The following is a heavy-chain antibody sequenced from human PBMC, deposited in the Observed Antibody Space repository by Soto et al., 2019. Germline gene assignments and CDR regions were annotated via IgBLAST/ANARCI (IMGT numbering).Heavy chain of an antibody. CDR2: IYHSEST. D-gene: IGHD3-10*01. CDR3: ARGLVGSGSYPIYGMDV. CDR1: GGSISSDDYS. J-gene: IGHJ6*02. Sequence: SETQSLTCSVSGGSISSDDYSWSWIRQPPGKGLEWIGYIYHSESTFYNPSLKSRLTMSVDTSKNQFSLKLSSVTAADTAVYYCARGLVGSGSYPIYGMDVWGQGTTVTVSS. V-gene: IGHV4-30-2*01.